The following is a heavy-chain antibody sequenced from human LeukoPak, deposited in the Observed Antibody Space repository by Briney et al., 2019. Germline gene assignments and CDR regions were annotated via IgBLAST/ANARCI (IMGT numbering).Heavy chain of an antibody. J-gene: IGHJ4*02. CDR3: ARGRGYCTGVSCDIDY. CDR1: GFTFNTYS. CDR2: IISRGDTT. V-gene: IGHV3-48*04. Sequence: GGSLRLSCAASGFTFNTYSMNWVRQAPGKGLEGVSNIISRGDTTHYAASVKGRFTISRENAKNSVFLHLNSLRGDDTAVYYCARGRGYCTGVSCDIDYWGQGTLVTVSS. D-gene: IGHD2-8*02.